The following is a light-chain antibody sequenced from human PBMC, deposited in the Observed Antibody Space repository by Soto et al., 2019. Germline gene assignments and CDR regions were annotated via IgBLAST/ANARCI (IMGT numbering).Light chain of an antibody. CDR2: NVI. J-gene: IGLJ1*01. CDR3: CPYAGSYTYV. CDR1: SSDVGGYNF. V-gene: IGLV2-11*01. Sequence: QSALTQPRSVSGSPGQSVTISCTGTSSDVGGYNFVSWYQHHPGKAPKLMIYNVIQRPSGVPDRFSASKSGNTASLTISGLQAEDEADYYCCPYAGSYTYVFGTGTKVTVL.